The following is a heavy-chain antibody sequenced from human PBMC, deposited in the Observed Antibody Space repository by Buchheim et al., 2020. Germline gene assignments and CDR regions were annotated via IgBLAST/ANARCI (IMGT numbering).Heavy chain of an antibody. J-gene: IGHJ6*02. CDR3: ARGHYGMDV. CDR2: IKTDGSEK. Sequence: EVQLVESGGGLVQPGGSLRLSCAVSGFNFKNYWMTWVRQAPGKGLEWVANIKTDGSEKYSVDSVKGRITVSRDNGKNSQYLQMNSLRAEDTAVYYCARGHYGMDVWGQGTT. CDR1: GFNFKNYW. V-gene: IGHV3-7*04.